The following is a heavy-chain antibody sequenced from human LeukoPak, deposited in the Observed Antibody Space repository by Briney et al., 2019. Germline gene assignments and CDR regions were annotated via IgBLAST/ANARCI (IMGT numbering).Heavy chain of an antibody. CDR1: GGSISSGGYS. Sequence: SQTLSLTCAVSGGSISSGGYSWSWIRLPPGKGLEWIGYIYHSGSTYYNPSLKSRVTISVDRSKNQFSLKLSSVTAADTAVYYCARDALVYGDGDYWGQGTLVTVSS. CDR2: IYHSGST. D-gene: IGHD4-17*01. V-gene: IGHV4-30-2*01. CDR3: ARDALVYGDGDY. J-gene: IGHJ4*02.